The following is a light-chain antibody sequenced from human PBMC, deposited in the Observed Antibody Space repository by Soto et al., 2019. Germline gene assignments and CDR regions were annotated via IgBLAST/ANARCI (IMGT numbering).Light chain of an antibody. Sequence: EVVLTQSPATLSLSPGQRATLSCRASQSVGYYLAWYQQKPGQAPRLLIYDASNRATGIPARFSGSGSGTDFTLTISSPEPEDFAVYFCQQRSKWPTFGGGTKVEIK. V-gene: IGKV3-11*01. CDR3: QQRSKWPT. CDR2: DAS. J-gene: IGKJ4*01. CDR1: QSVGYY.